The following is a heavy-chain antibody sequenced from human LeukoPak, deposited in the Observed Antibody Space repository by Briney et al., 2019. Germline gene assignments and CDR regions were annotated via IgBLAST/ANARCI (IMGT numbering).Heavy chain of an antibody. D-gene: IGHD1-14*01. CDR3: ARHSTGAVRVIDY. CDR1: GFSFTSYW. Sequence: GESLQISCKGSGFSFTSYWIGWVRPMPGKGLEWMGTIYPDDSDTRYSPSFQGQVTISADKSISTAYLQWSSLKASDTAMYFCARHSTGAVRVIDYWGLGTLVTVSS. V-gene: IGHV5-51*01. J-gene: IGHJ4*02. CDR2: IYPDDSDT.